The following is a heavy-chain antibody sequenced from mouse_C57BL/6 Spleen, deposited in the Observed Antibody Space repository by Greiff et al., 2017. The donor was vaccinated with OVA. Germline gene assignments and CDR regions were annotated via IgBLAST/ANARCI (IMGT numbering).Heavy chain of an antibody. Sequence: EVQVVESGGGLVKPGGSLKLSCAASGFTFSDYGMHWVRQAPEKGLEWVAYISSGSSTIYYAAPVKGRFTISRDKAKNTLFLQMTSLGSEDTAMYYCARGPCYFDYWGQGTTLTVSS. CDR1: GFTFSDYG. CDR2: ISSGSSTI. J-gene: IGHJ2*01. CDR3: ARGPCYFDY. V-gene: IGHV5-17*01.